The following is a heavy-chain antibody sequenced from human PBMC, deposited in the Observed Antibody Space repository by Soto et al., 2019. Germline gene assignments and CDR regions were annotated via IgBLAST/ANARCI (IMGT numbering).Heavy chain of an antibody. CDR3: ARDQSEEDCSSTSCYTSHAFDI. V-gene: IGHV4-61*01. Sequence: SETLSLTCTVSGGSVSSGSYYWSWIRQPPGKGLEWIGYIYYSGSTNYNPSLKSRVTISVDTSKNQFSLKLSSVTAADTAVYYCARDQSEEDCSSTSCYTSHAFDIWGQGTMVTVSS. D-gene: IGHD2-2*02. J-gene: IGHJ3*02. CDR2: IYYSGST. CDR1: GGSVSSGSYY.